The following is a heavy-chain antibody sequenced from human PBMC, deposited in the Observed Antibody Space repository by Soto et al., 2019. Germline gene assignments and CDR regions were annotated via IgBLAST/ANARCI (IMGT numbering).Heavy chain of an antibody. V-gene: IGHV4-59*01. J-gene: IGHJ4*02. Sequence: PSETLSLTCTVSGGSMRNYFWTWIRQPPGKGLGGIGYIHYSGTTSFFPSYNPSLRSRVTISEDTSKNQFSLKLLSVTTADTAVYFCAAGEAGGRNLPPYYLDSSGQGTVLPVSS. D-gene: IGHD7-27*01. CDR3: AAGEAGGRNLPPYYLDS. CDR2: IHYSGTT. CDR1: GGSMRNYF.